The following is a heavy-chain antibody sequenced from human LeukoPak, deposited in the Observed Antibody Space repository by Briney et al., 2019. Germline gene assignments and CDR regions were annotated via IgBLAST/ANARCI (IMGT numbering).Heavy chain of an antibody. J-gene: IGHJ4*02. CDR2: VSGSGGGS. CDR1: GVTLSNYG. V-gene: IGHV3-23*01. D-gene: IGHD3-10*01. CDR3: AKRGVVIRVILVGFHKDACYFDS. Sequence: PGGSLRLSCAVSGVTLSNYGMTWVRQAPGKGLEWVAVSGSGGGSNYADSVKGRFTISRDNAKNTLYLQMSSLRAEDTAVYFCAKRGVVIRVILVGFHKDACYFDSWGQGALVTVSS.